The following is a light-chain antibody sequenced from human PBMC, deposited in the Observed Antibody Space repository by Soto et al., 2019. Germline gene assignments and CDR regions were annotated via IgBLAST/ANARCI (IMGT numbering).Light chain of an antibody. V-gene: IGLV2-14*01. Sequence: QSALTQPASVSGSPGQSITISCTGTSSDVGGYNYVAWYQQHPGKAPKLMIYDVSNRPSGVSNRFSGSKSGNTASLTISGLQADDEDDYYCNSYTSSSTYVFGTGTKLTVL. CDR3: NSYTSSSTYV. CDR2: DVS. J-gene: IGLJ1*01. CDR1: SSDVGGYNY.